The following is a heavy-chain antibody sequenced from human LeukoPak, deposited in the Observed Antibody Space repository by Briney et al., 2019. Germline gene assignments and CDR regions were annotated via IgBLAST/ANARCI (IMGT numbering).Heavy chain of an antibody. J-gene: IGHJ2*01. CDR3: ARVVAGDTAMDQWYFDL. CDR1: GGSISSYY. CDR2: IYYSGST. Sequence: PSETLSLTCTVSGGSISSYYWSWIRQPPGKGLEWIGYIYYSGSTNYNPSPKSRVTISVDTSKNQFSLKLSSVTAADTAVYYCARVVAGDTAMDQWYFDLWGRGTLVTVSS. D-gene: IGHD5-18*01. V-gene: IGHV4-59*08.